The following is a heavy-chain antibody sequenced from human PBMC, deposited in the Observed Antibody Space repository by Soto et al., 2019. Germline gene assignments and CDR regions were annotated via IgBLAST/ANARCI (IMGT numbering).Heavy chain of an antibody. J-gene: IGHJ4*02. CDR1: GGSIRGSY. Sequence: SETLSLTCSFSGGSIRGSYWSWIRQSPGKGLEWLGYVHYTGSTNYSPSLRSRVSISVDTSKNEFSLRLSSVTAADTAVYFCARSVAVPGAHIDYWGQGTKVTVSS. CDR3: ARSVAVPGAHIDY. V-gene: IGHV4-59*01. D-gene: IGHD6-19*01. CDR2: VHYTGST.